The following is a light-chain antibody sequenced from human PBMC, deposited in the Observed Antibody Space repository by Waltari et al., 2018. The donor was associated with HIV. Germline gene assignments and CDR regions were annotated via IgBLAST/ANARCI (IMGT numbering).Light chain of an antibody. CDR1: ALPKQY. CDR2: KAT. V-gene: IGLV3-25*03. J-gene: IGLJ2*01. CDR3: QSEDRSATYVI. Sequence: SSELTQPPSVSVFPGQTARITCSGDALPKQYAYWYQQKPGQAPLLVIYKATDRPSGIPERFSGSSSGTTVTLTISGVQAEDEADYYCQSEDRSATYVIFGGGTKLTVL.